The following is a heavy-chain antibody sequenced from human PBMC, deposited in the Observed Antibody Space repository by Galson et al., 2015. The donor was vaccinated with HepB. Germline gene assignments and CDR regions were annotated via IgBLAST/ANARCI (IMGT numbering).Heavy chain of an antibody. Sequence: SVKVSCKASGYTFTSYAMHWVRQAPGQRLEWMGWISAYNGNTNYAQKLQGRVTMTTDTSTSTAYMELRSLRSDDTAVYYCATIYCSGGSCYSGTFDYWGQGTLVTVSS. CDR2: ISAYNGNT. J-gene: IGHJ4*02. V-gene: IGHV1-18*01. CDR1: GYTFTSYA. D-gene: IGHD2-15*01. CDR3: ATIYCSGGSCYSGTFDY.